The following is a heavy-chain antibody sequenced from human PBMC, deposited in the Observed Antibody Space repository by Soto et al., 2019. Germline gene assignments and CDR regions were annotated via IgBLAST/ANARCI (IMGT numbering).Heavy chain of an antibody. CDR1: GFIFSSYS. V-gene: IGHV3-48*01. CDR3: ARADYGDYGIDY. CDR2: ISSSSSTI. J-gene: IGHJ4*02. D-gene: IGHD4-17*01. Sequence: EVQLVESGGGLVQPGGSLRLSCAASGFIFSSYSMNWVRQAPGKGLEWVSYISSSSSTIYYADSVKGRFTISRDNAKNSLYRQMNSLRAEDTAVYYFARADYGDYGIDYWGQGTLVTVSS.